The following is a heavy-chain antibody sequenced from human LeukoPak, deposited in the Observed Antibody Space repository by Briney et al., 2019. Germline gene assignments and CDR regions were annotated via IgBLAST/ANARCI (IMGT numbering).Heavy chain of an antibody. D-gene: IGHD1-26*01. J-gene: IGHJ4*02. V-gene: IGHV1-18*01. CDR2: ISAYNGNT. CDR1: GGTFSSYA. Sequence: ASVKVSCKASGGTFSSYAISWVRQAPGQGLEWMGWISAYNGNTNYAQKLQGRVTMTTDTSTSTAYMELSSLRSEDTAVYYCARDLFGGATTTGDYWGQGTLVTVSS. CDR3: ARDLFGGATTTGDY.